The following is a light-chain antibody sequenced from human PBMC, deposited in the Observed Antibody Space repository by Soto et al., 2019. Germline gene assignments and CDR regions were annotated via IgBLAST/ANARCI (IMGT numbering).Light chain of an antibody. V-gene: IGKV3-20*01. J-gene: IGKJ1*01. Sequence: EIVLTQSPGTLSLSPGERATLSCRASQSVPLNYLAWYQQKPGQTPKVLIYRASNTAPGIPDRFSGRGSGTDFILTISRLEPEDFAVYYCQHYGSSLWTFGQGTKVDIK. CDR3: QHYGSSLWT. CDR2: RAS. CDR1: QSVPLNY.